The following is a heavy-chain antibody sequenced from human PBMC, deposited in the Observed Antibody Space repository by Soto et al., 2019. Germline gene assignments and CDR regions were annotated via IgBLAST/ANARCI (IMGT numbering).Heavy chain of an antibody. Sequence: SSETLSLSCAVYGGSFRGYYWTWIRQPPGKGLEWIGEIDHSGSANYNPSLKGRVTISVDTSKNQFSLKLSYVTAADTAVFYCARGLTVRGFSDHWGQGILVTVSS. D-gene: IGHD3-10*01. CDR3: ARGLTVRGFSDH. CDR2: IDHSGSA. CDR1: GGSFRGYY. V-gene: IGHV4-34*01. J-gene: IGHJ4*02.